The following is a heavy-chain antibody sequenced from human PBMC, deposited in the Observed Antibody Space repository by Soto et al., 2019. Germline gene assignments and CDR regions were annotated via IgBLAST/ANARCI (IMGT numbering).Heavy chain of an antibody. CDR1: GFTFSDHH. V-gene: IGHV3-11*01. CDR2: MSNIGGTV. J-gene: IGHJ6*02. D-gene: IGHD2-21*01. CDR3: ASDALGRRDFGMDV. Sequence: QAQLVESGGGWVKTGGSLRLACAASGFTFSDHHMSWVRQAPGKGLEWVSSMSNIGGTVQYADSVRGRFTISRDNAENSLFLQMHSLRVDDTAVYYCASDALGRRDFGMDVWGQGTTVAVSS.